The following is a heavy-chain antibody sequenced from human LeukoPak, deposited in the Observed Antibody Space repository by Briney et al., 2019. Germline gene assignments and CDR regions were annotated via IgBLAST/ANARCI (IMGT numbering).Heavy chain of an antibody. J-gene: IGHJ4*02. V-gene: IGHV1-46*01. CDR2: INPSGGST. Sequence: ASVKVSCTASGYTFTSYYMHWVRQAPGQGLEWMGIINPSGGSTSYAQKFQGRVTMTRDTSTSTVYMELSSLRSGDTAVYYCARGPDYYDSSGYSPDYWGQGTLVTVSS. CDR3: ARGPDYYDSSGYSPDY. CDR1: GYTFTSYY. D-gene: IGHD3-22*01.